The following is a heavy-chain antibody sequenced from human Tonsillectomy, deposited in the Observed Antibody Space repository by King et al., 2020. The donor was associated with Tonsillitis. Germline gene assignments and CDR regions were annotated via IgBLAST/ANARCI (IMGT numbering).Heavy chain of an antibody. J-gene: IGHJ4*02. V-gene: IGHV4-34*01. CDR2: INHSGST. CDR1: GGSFSGYY. Sequence: VQLQQWGAGLLKPSETLSLTCAVYGGSFSGYYWSWIRQPPGKGLEWIGEINHSGSTNYNPSLKSRVTISVDTSKNQFSLKLSSVTAADTAVYYCARGGDADIVVVVAATPSYFDYWGQGTLVTVSS. D-gene: IGHD2-15*01. CDR3: ARGGDADIVVVVAATPSYFDY.